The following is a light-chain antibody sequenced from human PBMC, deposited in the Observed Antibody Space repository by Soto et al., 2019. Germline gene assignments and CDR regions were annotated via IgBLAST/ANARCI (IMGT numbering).Light chain of an antibody. CDR2: KAS. CDR3: QQYTSHPIT. CDR1: QSISSW. V-gene: IGKV1-5*03. J-gene: IGKJ5*01. Sequence: DIPMTQSPSTLSASVGDRVSITCRASQSISSWLAWYQQKPGKGPNLLINKASTLESGVPSRFSGSGSGTEFTLTISSLQPDDFATYYCQQYTSHPITFGQGTRLEIK.